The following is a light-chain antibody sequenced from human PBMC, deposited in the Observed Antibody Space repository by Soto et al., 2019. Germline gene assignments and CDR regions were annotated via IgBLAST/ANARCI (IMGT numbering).Light chain of an antibody. J-gene: IGLJ1*01. V-gene: IGLV1-44*01. CDR3: ATWDDIQNVLSV. CDR2: RGN. Sequence: QSVLTQPPSASGTPGQRVTVSCSGSRSNIGSNTVHWYQQLPGAAPKLLIYRGNQRPSGVPDRFSGSKSGTSASLAISGLQSEDECDYYCATWDDIQNVLSVFGSGTKVTVL. CDR1: RSNIGSNT.